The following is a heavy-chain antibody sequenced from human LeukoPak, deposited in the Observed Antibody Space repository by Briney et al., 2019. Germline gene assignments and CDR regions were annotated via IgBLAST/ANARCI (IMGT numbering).Heavy chain of an antibody. V-gene: IGHV1-24*01. CDR1: GYALTELS. Sequence: ASVKVSCKVSGYALTELSMHWVRQAPGKGLEWMGGFDPEDGETIYAQKFQGRVTMTEDTSTDTAYMELSSLRSEDTAVYYCATDRKITFGGVIADWGQGTLVTVSS. CDR2: FDPEDGET. CDR3: ATDRKITFGGVIAD. D-gene: IGHD3-16*02. J-gene: IGHJ4*02.